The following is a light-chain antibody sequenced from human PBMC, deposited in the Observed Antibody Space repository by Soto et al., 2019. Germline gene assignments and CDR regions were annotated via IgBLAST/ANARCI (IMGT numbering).Light chain of an antibody. CDR2: IDN. Sequence: QSVVTQPPSASGTPGQRVTISCSGSSANIGSHTVNWYQQLPGTTPKLLIYIDNQRPSGVPDRFSGSKSGTSASLAISGLQSEDEAYYYCSAWDGSLFGVVFGGGTKLTVL. V-gene: IGLV1-44*01. CDR1: SANIGSHT. CDR3: SAWDGSLFGVV. J-gene: IGLJ2*01.